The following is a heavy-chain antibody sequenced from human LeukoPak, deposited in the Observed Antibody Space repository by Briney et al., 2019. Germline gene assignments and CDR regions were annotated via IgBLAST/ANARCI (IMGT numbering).Heavy chain of an antibody. CDR3: ARDDSDIVASDH. D-gene: IGHD2-21*01. CDR2: IIPIFGTA. V-gene: IGHV1-69*13. Sequence: GASVKVSCKASGGTFSSYAISWVRQAPGQGLEWMGGIIPIFGTANYAQKFQGRVTITADESTSTAYMEMSSLRSDDTAVYYCARDDSDIVASDHWGQGTRVTVSS. J-gene: IGHJ4*02. CDR1: GGTFSSYA.